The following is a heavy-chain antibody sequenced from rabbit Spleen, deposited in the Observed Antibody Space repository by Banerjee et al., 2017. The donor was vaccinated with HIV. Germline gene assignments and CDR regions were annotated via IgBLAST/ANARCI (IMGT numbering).Heavy chain of an antibody. D-gene: IGHD8-1*01. J-gene: IGHJ6*01. CDR3: ARDTGSSFSSYGMDL. CDR1: GFSLSSGYD. V-gene: IGHV1S40*01. CDR2: IYSGNGKT. Sequence: QSLEESGGGLVKPGASLTLTCKASGFSLSSGYDMCWVRQAPGKGLEWIGCIYSGNGKTYYASWAKGRFTISKTSSTTVTLQMTSLTAADTATYFCARDTGSSFSSYGMDLWGQGTLVTVS.